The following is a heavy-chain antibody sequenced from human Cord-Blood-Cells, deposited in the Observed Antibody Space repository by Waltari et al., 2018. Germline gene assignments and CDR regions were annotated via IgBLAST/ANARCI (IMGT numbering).Heavy chain of an antibody. V-gene: IGHV1-46*01. CDR2: INPSGGST. CDR3: ARDLAAAGTY. D-gene: IGHD6-13*01. J-gene: IGHJ4*02. CDR1: GYTFPRYY. Sequence: QVQLVQSGAEVKKPGASGKVSCKPSGYTFPRYYIHWVRQAPGQGLEWMGIINPSGGSTSYAQKFQGRVTMTRDTSTSTVYMELSSLRSEDTAVYYCARDLAAAGTYWGQGTLVTVSS.